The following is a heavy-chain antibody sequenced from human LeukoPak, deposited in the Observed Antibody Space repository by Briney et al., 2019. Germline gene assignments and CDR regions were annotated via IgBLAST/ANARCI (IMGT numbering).Heavy chain of an antibody. CDR2: ISSSSSYI. D-gene: IGHD3-22*01. V-gene: IGHV3-21*01. CDR3: ARDNEGVITSYPLGD. CDR1: GFTFSSYS. Sequence: PGGSLRLSCAASGFTFSSYSMNWVRQAPGKGLEWISSISSSSSYIYYADSVKGRFTISRDNAKNSLYLQMNSLRAEDTAVYYCARDNEGVITSYPLGDWGQGTLVTVSS. J-gene: IGHJ4*02.